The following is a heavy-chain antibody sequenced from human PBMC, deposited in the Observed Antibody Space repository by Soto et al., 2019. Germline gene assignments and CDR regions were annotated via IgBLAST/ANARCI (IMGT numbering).Heavy chain of an antibody. CDR3: ARDRVESGYPEYFQH. J-gene: IGHJ1*01. D-gene: IGHD3-22*01. V-gene: IGHV3-53*01. Sequence: EVQLVASGGGLIQPGGSLRLSCAASGFSVSSNYMSWVRQAPGKGLEWVSVIYSGGSTYYADSVKGRFPISRDNSKNTLYLQMNSLRAEVTSVYYCARDRVESGYPEYFQHWGQGTLVTVSS. CDR1: GFSVSSNY. CDR2: IYSGGST.